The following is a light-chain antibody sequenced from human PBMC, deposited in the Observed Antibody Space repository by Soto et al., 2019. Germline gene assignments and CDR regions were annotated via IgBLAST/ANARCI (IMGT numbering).Light chain of an antibody. V-gene: IGKV3-20*01. Sequence: EIVLTQSPGTLSLSPGERATLSCRASQSVSSNYLAWYQEKPGQAPRLLIYGASSRATGIPDRFSGSGSGTDFTLTISRLEPEDFTVYYCQQYGNSPPWTFGQGTKVDI. CDR1: QSVSSNY. CDR3: QQYGNSPPWT. J-gene: IGKJ1*01. CDR2: GAS.